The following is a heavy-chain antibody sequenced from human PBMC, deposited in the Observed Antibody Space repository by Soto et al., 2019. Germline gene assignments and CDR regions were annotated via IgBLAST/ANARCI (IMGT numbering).Heavy chain of an antibody. CDR2: INHSGST. CDR1: GGSFSGYY. D-gene: IGHD2-2*01. J-gene: IGHJ4*02. Sequence: SETLSLTCAVYGGSFSGYYWSWIRQPPGKGLEWIGEINHSGSTNYNPSLKSRVTISVDTSKNQFSLKLSSVTAADTAVYYCAIFDGSTQPRYFDYWGQGTLVTVPS. CDR3: AIFDGSTQPRYFDY. V-gene: IGHV4-34*01.